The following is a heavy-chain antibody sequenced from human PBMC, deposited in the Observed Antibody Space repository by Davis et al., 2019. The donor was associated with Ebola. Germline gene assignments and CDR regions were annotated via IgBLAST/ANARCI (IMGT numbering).Heavy chain of an antibody. CDR2: IYYDGNT. V-gene: IGHV4-59*02. CDR3: ARAARHCSPGCYFDY. Sequence: SETLSLTCTVSGASVSDSYWNWIRQPPGKGLEWIGYIYYDGNTYYNPSLNGRVTISLDTSNNQFSLRLNSVTAADTAVFYCARAARHCSPGCYFDYWGQGALVTVSS. J-gene: IGHJ4*02. CDR1: GASVSDSY. D-gene: IGHD2-21*02.